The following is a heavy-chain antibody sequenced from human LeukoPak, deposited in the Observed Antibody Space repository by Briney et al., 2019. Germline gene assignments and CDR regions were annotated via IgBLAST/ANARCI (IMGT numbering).Heavy chain of an antibody. D-gene: IGHD4/OR15-4a*01. CDR2: INHSGST. V-gene: IGHV4-34*01. Sequence: SETPSLTCAVYGGSFSGYYWSWIRQPPGKGLEWIGEINHSGSTNYNPSLKSRVTISVDTSKNQFSLKLSSVTAADTAVYYCFVLPLGYWGQGTLVTVSS. CDR1: GGSFSGYY. J-gene: IGHJ4*02. CDR3: FVLPLGY.